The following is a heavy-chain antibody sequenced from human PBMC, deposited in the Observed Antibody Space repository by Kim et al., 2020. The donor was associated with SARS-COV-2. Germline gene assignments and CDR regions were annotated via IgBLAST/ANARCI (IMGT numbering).Heavy chain of an antibody. J-gene: IGHJ4*02. D-gene: IGHD3-10*01. Sequence: SETLSLTCAVYGGSFSGYYWSWIRQPPGKGLEWIGEINHSGSTNYNPSLKSRVTISVDTSKNQFSLKLSSVTAADTALYYCASRDTYYYGSGSYYFDYWGQETLVTVSS. CDR1: GGSFSGYY. CDR3: ASRDTYYYGSGSYYFDY. V-gene: IGHV4-34*01. CDR2: INHSGST.